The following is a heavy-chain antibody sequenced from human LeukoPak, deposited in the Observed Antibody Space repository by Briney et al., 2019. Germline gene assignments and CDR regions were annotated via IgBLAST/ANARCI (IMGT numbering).Heavy chain of an antibody. D-gene: IGHD6-19*01. Sequence: PGGSLRLSCAASGFTFSSYWMHWVRQAPGKGPVWVSRINSDGSSTSYADSVKGRFTISRDNAKNTLYLQMNSLRAEDTAVYYCARGLYSSGWYGVDYWGQGTLVTVSS. CDR2: INSDGSST. CDR1: GFTFSSYW. CDR3: ARGLYSSGWYGVDY. J-gene: IGHJ4*02. V-gene: IGHV3-74*01.